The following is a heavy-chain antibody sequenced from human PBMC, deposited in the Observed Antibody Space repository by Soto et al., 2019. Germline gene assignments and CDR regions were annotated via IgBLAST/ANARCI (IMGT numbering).Heavy chain of an antibody. CDR3: APRKYGSFNIGAFDI. CDR1: GFTFSTYE. D-gene: IGHD1-26*01. CDR2: ISKSGIDI. V-gene: IGHV3-48*03. Sequence: GGSLRLSCAASGFTFSTYEMNWVRQAPGKGLEWVSYISKSGIDIYYADSVKGRFTISRDNANNSLYLQMNSLRAEDTAVYYCAPRKYGSFNIGAFDIWGQGTMVTVSS. J-gene: IGHJ3*02.